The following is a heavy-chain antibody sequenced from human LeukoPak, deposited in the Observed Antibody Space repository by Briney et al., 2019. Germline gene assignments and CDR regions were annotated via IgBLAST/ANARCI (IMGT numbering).Heavy chain of an antibody. CDR2: IYYSGST. Sequence: NPSETLSLTCTVSGGSISSYYWSWIRQPPGKGLEWIGYIYYSGSTNYNPSLKSRVTISVDTSKNQFSLKLSSVTAADTAVYYCARGALLWFGDRMEYYFDYWGQGTLLTVSS. CDR1: GGSISSYY. J-gene: IGHJ4*02. CDR3: ARGALLWFGDRMEYYFDY. V-gene: IGHV4-59*01. D-gene: IGHD3-10*01.